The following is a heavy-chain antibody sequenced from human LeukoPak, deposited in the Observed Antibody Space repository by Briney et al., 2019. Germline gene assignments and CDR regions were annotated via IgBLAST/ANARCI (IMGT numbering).Heavy chain of an antibody. J-gene: IGHJ4*02. D-gene: IGHD2-15*01. Sequence: GGSLRLSCAASGFTFSDYYMSWIRQVPGKGLEWVSYISSSGSTIYYADSVKGRFTISRDSSKNTLFLQMNRLRPEDAAVYYCAKAPVTTCRGAFCYPFDYWGLGTLVTVSS. CDR3: AKAPVTTCRGAFCYPFDY. V-gene: IGHV3-11*01. CDR2: ISSSGSTI. CDR1: GFTFSDYY.